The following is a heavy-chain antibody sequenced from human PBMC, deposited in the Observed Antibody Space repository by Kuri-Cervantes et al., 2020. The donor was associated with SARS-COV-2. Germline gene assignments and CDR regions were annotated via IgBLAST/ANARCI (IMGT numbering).Heavy chain of an antibody. D-gene: IGHD3-22*01. Sequence: SVKVSCKASGFTFTSSAVQWGRQARGQRLEWIGWIVVGSGNTNYAQKFQERVTITRDMSTSTAYMELSSLRSEDTAVYYCAAPFYYYDSSGYANYYYYGMDVWGQGTTVTVSS. CDR3: AAPFYYYDSSGYANYYYYGMDV. V-gene: IGHV1-58*01. J-gene: IGHJ6*02. CDR2: IVVGSGNT. CDR1: GFTFTSSA.